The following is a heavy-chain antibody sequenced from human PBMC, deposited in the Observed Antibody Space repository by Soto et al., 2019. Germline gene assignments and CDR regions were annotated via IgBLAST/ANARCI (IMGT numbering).Heavy chain of an antibody. J-gene: IGHJ4*02. D-gene: IGHD3-10*01. CDR2: IYYSGST. CDR1: GGSISSSSYY. V-gene: IGHV4-39*01. Sequence: SETLSLTCTVSGGSISSSSYYWGWIRQPPGKGLEWIGSIYYSGSTYYNPSLKSRVTISVDTSKNQFSLKLSSVTAADTAVYYCARQVPYYYGSGSYYAVGYWGQGTLVTVSS. CDR3: ARQVPYYYGSGSYYAVGY.